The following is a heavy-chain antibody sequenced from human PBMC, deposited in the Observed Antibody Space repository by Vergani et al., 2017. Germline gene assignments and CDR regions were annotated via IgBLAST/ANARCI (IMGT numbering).Heavy chain of an antibody. CDR1: GFTFSSYA. CDR3: TSYRTTVTTR. V-gene: IGHV3-30*04. J-gene: IGHJ4*02. Sequence: QVQLVESGGGVVQPGRSLRLSCAASGFTFSSYAMHWVRQAPGKGLEWVAVISYDGSNKYYADSVKGRFTISRDNSKNTLYLLMNSLKTEDTAVYYCTSYRTTVTTRWGQGTLVTVSS. D-gene: IGHD4-17*01. CDR2: ISYDGSNK.